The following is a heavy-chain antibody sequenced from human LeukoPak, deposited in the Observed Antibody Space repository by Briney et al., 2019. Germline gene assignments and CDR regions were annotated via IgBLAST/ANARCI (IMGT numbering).Heavy chain of an antibody. CDR2: INWNGGST. CDR3: ARASNPDYYYYDMDV. J-gene: IGHJ6*02. V-gene: IGHV3-20*04. D-gene: IGHD1-14*01. Sequence: GGSLRLSCAASGFTFDDYGMSWVRQAPGKGLEWVSGINWNGGSTTYADSVKGRFTISRDNAKNSHYLQMNSLRAEDTALHYCARASNPDYYYYDMDVWGQGTTVTVSS. CDR1: GFTFDDYG.